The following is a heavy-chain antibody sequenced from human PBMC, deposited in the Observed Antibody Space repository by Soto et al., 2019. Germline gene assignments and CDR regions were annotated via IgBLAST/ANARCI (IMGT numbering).Heavy chain of an antibody. CDR1: GFSLSTSGVG. D-gene: IGHD5-12*01. CDR3: AHAIRYEDIVATMSPNFQH. Sequence: QITLKESGPTLVKPTQTLTLTCTFSGFSLSTSGVGVGWIRQPPGKALEWLALIYWDDDKRYSPSLKSRLTITKDTSKSQVVLTMTTMDPVDTATYYCAHAIRYEDIVATMSPNFQHWGQGTLVTVSS. J-gene: IGHJ1*01. V-gene: IGHV2-5*02. CDR2: IYWDDDK.